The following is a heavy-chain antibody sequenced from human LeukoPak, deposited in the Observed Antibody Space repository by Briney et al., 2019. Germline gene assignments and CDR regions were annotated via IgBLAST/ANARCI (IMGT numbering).Heavy chain of an antibody. V-gene: IGHV3-74*01. D-gene: IGHD2-8*01. CDR1: GFTFSNFW. CDR2: IYGDGSFT. CDR3: ARGLMGY. J-gene: IGHJ4*02. Sequence: GGSLRLSCAASGFTFSNFWMHWVRQAPGKGLVWVALIYGDGSFTRYADSVKGRFTISRDNAKNTLYLQMNSLRAEDTAVYYCARGLMGYWGQGTLVTVSS.